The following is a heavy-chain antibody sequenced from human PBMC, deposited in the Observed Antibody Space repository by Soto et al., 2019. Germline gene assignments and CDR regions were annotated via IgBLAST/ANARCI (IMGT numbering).Heavy chain of an antibody. CDR1: GGSISSGGYY. Sequence: QVQLQESGPGLVKPSQTLSLTCTVSGGSISSGGYYWSWIRQHPGKGLEWIGYIYYSGSTYYNPSLKSRVTISVDTSKNQFSLKLSSVTAADTAVYYCARGVYYYGSGSPLGSIFDYWGQGTLVTVSS. D-gene: IGHD3-10*01. CDR2: IYYSGST. J-gene: IGHJ4*02. CDR3: ARGVYYYGSGSPLGSIFDY. V-gene: IGHV4-31*03.